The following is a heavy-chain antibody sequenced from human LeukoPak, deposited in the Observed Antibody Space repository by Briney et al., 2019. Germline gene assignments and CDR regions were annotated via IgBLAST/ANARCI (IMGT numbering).Heavy chain of an antibody. V-gene: IGHV3-21*01. D-gene: IGHD5-18*01. CDR1: EFTFSTYS. CDR3: ARGFGYTYGNDSFDV. CDR2: ICRSSSYI. Sequence: GGSLRLSCAASEFTFSTYSMNWVRQAPGKGLEWVSSICRSSSYIYYADSVKGRFTISRDNAKNSLYLQMNSLRAEDTAVYYCARGFGYTYGNDSFDVGGQGTMVTVSS. J-gene: IGHJ3*01.